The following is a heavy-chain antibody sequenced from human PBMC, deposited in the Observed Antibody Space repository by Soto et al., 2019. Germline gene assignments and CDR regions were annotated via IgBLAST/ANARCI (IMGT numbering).Heavy chain of an antibody. D-gene: IGHD3-22*01. CDR1: GYTFNSYG. V-gene: IGHV1-18*01. CDR2: ISAYSGNT. CDR3: ARVATMIVVDMDAFDI. Sequence: CKASGYTFNSYGISLVRQAPEKGLEWMGWISAYSGNTNYAQKLQGRVTMTTDTSTSTAYMELRSLRSDDTAVYYCARVATMIVVDMDAFDIWGQGTMVTVSS. J-gene: IGHJ3*02.